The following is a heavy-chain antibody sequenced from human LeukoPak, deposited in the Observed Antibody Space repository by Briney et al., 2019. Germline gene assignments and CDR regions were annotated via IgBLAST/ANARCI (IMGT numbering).Heavy chain of an antibody. CDR2: IKSKTDGGTT. CDR1: GFTFSNAW. V-gene: IGHV3-15*01. D-gene: IGHD1-26*01. CDR3: NTDRSYFGYYFDY. Sequence: NTGGSLRLSCAASGFTFSNAWMSWVRQAPGKGLEWVGRIKSKTDGGTTDYAAPVKGRFTISRDDSKNTLYLQMNSRKAEDAAVYYWNTDRSYFGYYFDYWGQGPLVTVSS. J-gene: IGHJ4*02.